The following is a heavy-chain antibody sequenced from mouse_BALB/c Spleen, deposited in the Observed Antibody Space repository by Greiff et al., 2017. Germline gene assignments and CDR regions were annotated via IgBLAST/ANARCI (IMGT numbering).Heavy chain of an antibody. J-gene: IGHJ1*01. D-gene: IGHD1-1*01. V-gene: IGHV3-6*02. CDR1: GYSITSGYY. CDR2: ISYDGSN. Sequence: ESGPGLVKPSQSLSLTCSVTGYSITSGYYWNWIRQFPGNKLEWMGYISYDGSNNYNPSLKNRISITRDTSKNQFFLKLNSVTTEDTATYYCARDRTFGTVVAGFDVWGAGTTVTVSS. CDR3: ARDRTFGTVVAGFDV.